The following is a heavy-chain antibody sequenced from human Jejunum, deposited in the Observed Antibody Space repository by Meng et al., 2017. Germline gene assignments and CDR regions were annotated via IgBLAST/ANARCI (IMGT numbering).Heavy chain of an antibody. D-gene: IGHD2-21*01. J-gene: IGHJ4*02. CDR3: GGRARDTRYYGDFD. V-gene: IGHV5-51*01. Sequence: GESLKISCRGYGDRFSTYWIGWARQMPEKGLEWMGIICPDDSDTQYSPTFQGQVTISADKSANTAYLQWSSLKASDTAMYFCGGRARDTRYYGDFDWGQGTRVTVSS. CDR2: ICPDDSDT. CDR1: GDRFSTYW.